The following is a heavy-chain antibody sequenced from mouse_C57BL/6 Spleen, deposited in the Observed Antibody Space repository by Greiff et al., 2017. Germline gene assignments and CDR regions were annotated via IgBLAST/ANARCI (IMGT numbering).Heavy chain of an antibody. J-gene: IGHJ2*01. CDR3: ARQARDFDY. D-gene: IGHD3-3*01. V-gene: IGHV5-6*01. Sequence: EVLLVESGGDLVKPGGSLKLSCAASGFTFSSYGMSWVRQTPDKRLEWVATISSGGSYTYYPDSVKGRFTISRDSATNTLYLQMSSLKSEDTAMYYCARQARDFDYWGQGTTVTVAS. CDR2: ISSGGSYT. CDR1: GFTFSSYG.